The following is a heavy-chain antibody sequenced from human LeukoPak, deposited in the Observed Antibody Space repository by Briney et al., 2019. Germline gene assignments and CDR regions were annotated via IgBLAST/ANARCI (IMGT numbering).Heavy chain of an antibody. D-gene: IGHD4-17*01. J-gene: IGHJ6*02. CDR3: ARDPGDLDYGDYYYYYGMDV. CDR1: GGSISSGDYY. Sequence: SQTLSLTCTVSGGSISSGDYYWSWIRQPPGKGLEWIGYIYYSGSTYYDQSLKSRVTISVDTYKNQFSLKLRSVTAADTDVYYCARDPGDLDYGDYYYYYGMDVWGQGTKVTVSS. V-gene: IGHV4-30-4*01. CDR2: IYYSGST.